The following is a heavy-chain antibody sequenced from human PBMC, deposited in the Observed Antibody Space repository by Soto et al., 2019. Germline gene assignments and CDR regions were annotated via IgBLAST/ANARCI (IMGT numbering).Heavy chain of an antibody. Sequence: PGGSLRLFCAGSGFIFSSYAMNWVRQAPGKGLEWVSTISGSGASTNYADSVKGRFSISRDNSKNTLYLQMNSLRAEDTAVYYCAKRAIEMVVITEPFDSWGQGNLVTVSS. CDR1: GFIFSSYA. J-gene: IGHJ4*02. CDR2: ISGSGAST. D-gene: IGHD2-21*01. CDR3: AKRAIEMVVITEPFDS. V-gene: IGHV3-23*01.